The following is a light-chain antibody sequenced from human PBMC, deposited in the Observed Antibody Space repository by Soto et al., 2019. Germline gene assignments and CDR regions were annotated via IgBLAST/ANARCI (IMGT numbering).Light chain of an antibody. CDR3: SSYTSSNTLV. J-gene: IGLJ2*01. CDR2: EVS. Sequence: QSVLTQPASVSGSPGQSITISCTGTSSDVGSYNYVSWYQPHPGKAPKLMIFEVSDRPSGVSNRFSGSKSGNTASLTISGLQAEDEADYYCSSYTSSNTLVFGGGTQLTVL. V-gene: IGLV2-14*01. CDR1: SSDVGSYNY.